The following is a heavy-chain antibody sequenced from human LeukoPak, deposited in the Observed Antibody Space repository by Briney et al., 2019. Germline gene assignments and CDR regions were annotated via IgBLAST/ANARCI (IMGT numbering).Heavy chain of an antibody. CDR3: AREGSSSWYPYYYCGMDV. CDR2: IYTSGST. D-gene: IGHD6-13*01. V-gene: IGHV4-4*07. CDR1: GGSISSYY. J-gene: IGHJ6*02. Sequence: SETLSLSCAVSGGSISSYYWSWIRQPPGKGLEWIGRIYTSGSTNYNPSLKSRVTISVDTSKNQFSLKLSSVTGAGTAVYYWAREGSSSWYPYYYCGMDVWGQGTTVTVS.